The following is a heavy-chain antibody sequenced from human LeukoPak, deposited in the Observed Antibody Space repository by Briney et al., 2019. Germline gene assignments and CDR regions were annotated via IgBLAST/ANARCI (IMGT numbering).Heavy chain of an antibody. V-gene: IGHV4-59*12. D-gene: IGHD3-10*01. J-gene: IGHJ5*02. Sequence: PSETLSLTCTVSGGSISSYYWNWIRQPPGKGLEWIAYIFYSGSTNYNPSLKSRVTISVDTSKNQFSLKLSSVTAADTAMYFCSREQIRGSGSYYYNLFDPWGQGALVTVSS. CDR2: IFYSGST. CDR1: GGSISSYY. CDR3: SREQIRGSGSYYYNLFDP.